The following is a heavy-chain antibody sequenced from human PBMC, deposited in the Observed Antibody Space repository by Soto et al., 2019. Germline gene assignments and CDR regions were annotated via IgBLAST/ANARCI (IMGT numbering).Heavy chain of an antibody. D-gene: IGHD2-2*01. J-gene: IGHJ6*02. CDR3: VRLDCSGTSCYFYGLDV. Sequence: PGGSLRLSCVASGFTFSNYNMNWVRQAPGKGLEWVSHISGSSIYIHYADSVRGRFTISRDDAKNSVYLQMKGLRAEDSAVYYCVRLDCSGTSCYFYGLDVWGQGTTVTVSS. CDR2: ISGSSIYI. V-gene: IGHV3-21*06. CDR1: GFTFSNYN.